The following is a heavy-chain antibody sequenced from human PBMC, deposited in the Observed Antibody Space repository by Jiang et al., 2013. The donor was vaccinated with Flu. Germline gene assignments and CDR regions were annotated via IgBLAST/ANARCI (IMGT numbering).Heavy chain of an antibody. D-gene: IGHD3-22*01. CDR3: ARDSSGNYGYGAFDI. Sequence: YYADSVKGRFTISRDNSKNTLYLQTNSLRVEDMGIYYCARDSSGNYGYGAFDIWGQGTRITVSS. V-gene: IGHV3-33*01. J-gene: IGHJ3*02.